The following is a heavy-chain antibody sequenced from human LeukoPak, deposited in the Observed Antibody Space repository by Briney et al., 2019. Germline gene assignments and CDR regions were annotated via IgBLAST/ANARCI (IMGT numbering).Heavy chain of an antibody. J-gene: IGHJ4*02. CDR2: IKQDESEK. D-gene: IGHD2-2*01. CDR1: GFTFSSYW. CDR3: ARERRRTSHEQGGFDY. Sequence: PGGSLRLSWAASGFTFSSYWMSWVRQAPGKGLEWVANIKQDESEKYYVDSVKGRFTISRDNAKNSLYLQMNSLRAEDTAVYYCARERRRTSHEQGGFDYWSQGTLVTVSS. V-gene: IGHV3-7*01.